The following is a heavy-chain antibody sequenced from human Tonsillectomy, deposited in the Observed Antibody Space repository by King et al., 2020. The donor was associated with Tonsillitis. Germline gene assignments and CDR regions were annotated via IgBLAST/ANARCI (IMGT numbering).Heavy chain of an antibody. CDR2: IYRGGNT. CDR1: GFTVSSMY. D-gene: IGHD2-15*01. V-gene: IGHV3-53*01. J-gene: IGHJ4*02. CDR3: AREGSADYYFDY. Sequence: VQLVESGGGLIQPRESLRLSCAASGFTVSSMYMNWVRQAPGKGLEWLSVIYRGGNTYYADSVKGRFIISRDNSKNTLYLQINSLTADDTAVYYCAREGSADYYFDYWGQGILVTVSS.